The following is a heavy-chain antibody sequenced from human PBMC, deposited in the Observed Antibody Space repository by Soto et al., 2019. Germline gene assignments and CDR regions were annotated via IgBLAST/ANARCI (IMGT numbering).Heavy chain of an antibody. D-gene: IGHD5-18*01. V-gene: IGHV3-7*03. CDR2: IKQDGSEK. CDR1: GFTFSSYW. Sequence: GGSLRLSCAASGFTFSSYWMSWVRQAPGKGLEWVANIKQDGSEKYYVDSVKGRFTISRDNAKNSLYLQMNSLRAEDTAVFYCSRKGAPGFSYGYFDYWGQGTLVTVSS. CDR3: SRKGAPGFSYGYFDY. J-gene: IGHJ4*02.